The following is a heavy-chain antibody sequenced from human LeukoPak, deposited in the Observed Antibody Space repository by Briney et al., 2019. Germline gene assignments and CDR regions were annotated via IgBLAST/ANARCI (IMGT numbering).Heavy chain of an antibody. V-gene: IGHV3-23*01. CDR3: ARGTYYFDY. J-gene: IGHJ4*02. Sequence: GGSLRLSCAASGFTFSNHGMNWVRQAPGKGLEWVSGISPSADIKYYADSVKGRFTISRDNSKNMLYLEVISLTADDTAVYYCARGTYYFDYWGQGTLVTVSS. CDR1: GFTFSNHG. CDR2: ISPSADIK. D-gene: IGHD3/OR15-3a*01.